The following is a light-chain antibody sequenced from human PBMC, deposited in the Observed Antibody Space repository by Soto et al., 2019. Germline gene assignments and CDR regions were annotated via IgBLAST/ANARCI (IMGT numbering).Light chain of an antibody. CDR3: PQYFDWPPMT. J-gene: IGKJ1*01. CDR2: GAS. CDR1: ETVATN. V-gene: IGKV3-15*01. Sequence: EVVMTQSPATLSVSPGERATLSCRASETVATNLAWYQQKPGQAPRLLISGASTRAAGISDRFRGSGSGTEFTITISSLRSEDSAIYYCPQYFDWPPMTFGQGTKVEI.